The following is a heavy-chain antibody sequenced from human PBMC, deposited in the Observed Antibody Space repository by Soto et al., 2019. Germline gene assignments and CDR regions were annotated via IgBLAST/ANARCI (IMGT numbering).Heavy chain of an antibody. CDR2: IYYSGST. CDR1: GGSISSGGYY. Sequence: SETLSLTCTVSGGSISSGGYYWSWIRQHPGKGLEWIGYIYYSGSTYYNPSLKSRVTISVDTSKNQFSLKLSSVTAADTAVYYCARAAVVVPAPVQPGPYYNGMDVWGQGTTVTVSS. J-gene: IGHJ6*02. V-gene: IGHV4-31*03. CDR3: ARAAVVVPAPVQPGPYYNGMDV. D-gene: IGHD2-2*01.